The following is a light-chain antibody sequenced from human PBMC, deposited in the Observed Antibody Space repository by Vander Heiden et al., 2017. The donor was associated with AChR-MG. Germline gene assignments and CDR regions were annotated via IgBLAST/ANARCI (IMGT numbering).Light chain of an antibody. CDR3: QQSYSTLYT. CDR1: QSISSY. V-gene: IGKV1-39*01. CDR2: AAS. Sequence: DIQMTQSPSSLSASVGDRVTITCRASQSISSYLNWYQQKPGKAPKLLIYAASSLQSGVPSRFSGSGSGTDFTLTISSLQPEDFATYYCQQSYSTLYTFGPGDQAGDQT. J-gene: IGKJ2*01.